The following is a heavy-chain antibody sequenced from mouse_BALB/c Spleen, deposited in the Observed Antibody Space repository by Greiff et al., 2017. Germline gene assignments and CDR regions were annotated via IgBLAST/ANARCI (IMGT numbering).Heavy chain of an antibody. D-gene: IGHD1-1*01. Sequence: EVQRVESGAELVKPGASVKLSCTASGFNIKDTYMHWVKQRPEQGLEWIGRIDPANGNTKYDPKFQGKATITADTSSNTAYLQLSSLTSEDTAVYYCARPYYYGSSYRDYAMDYWGQGTSVTVSS. J-gene: IGHJ4*01. CDR2: IDPANGNT. V-gene: IGHV14-3*02. CDR1: GFNIKDTY. CDR3: ARPYYYGSSYRDYAMDY.